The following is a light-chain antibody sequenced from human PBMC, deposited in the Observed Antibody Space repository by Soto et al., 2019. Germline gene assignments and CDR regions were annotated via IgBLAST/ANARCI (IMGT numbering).Light chain of an antibody. CDR3: SSYAGSNNLV. CDR2: EVS. J-gene: IGLJ2*01. Sequence: QSALTQPPSASGSPGQSVTISCTGSSSDVGGYNYVSWYQQHPGKAPKLMIYEVSKRPSGVPGRFSGSKSGNTASLTVSGLQAEDEADYYCSSYAGSNNLVFGGGTKLIVL. V-gene: IGLV2-8*01. CDR1: SSDVGGYNY.